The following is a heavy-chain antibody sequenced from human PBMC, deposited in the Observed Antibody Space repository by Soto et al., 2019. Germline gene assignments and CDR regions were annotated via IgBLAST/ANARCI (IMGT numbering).Heavy chain of an antibody. CDR1: GGSFSGYY. CDR3: ARGSSYGDDLFY. V-gene: IGHV4-34*01. CDR2: INHSGST. J-gene: IGHJ4*02. D-gene: IGHD4-17*01. Sequence: LETLSLTCAVYGGSFSGYYWSWIRQPPGKGLEWIGEINHSGSTNYNPSLKSRVTISVDTSKNQFSLKLSSVTAADTAVYYCARGSSYGDDLFYWGQGTLVTVSS.